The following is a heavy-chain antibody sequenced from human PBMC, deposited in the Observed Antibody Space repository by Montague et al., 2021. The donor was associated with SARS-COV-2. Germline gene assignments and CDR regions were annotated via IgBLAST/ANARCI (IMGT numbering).Heavy chain of an antibody. Sequence: SETLSLTCGVYGRSLSGYYWSWIRQPPGKGLQWIGGINHSGSTNYNSSLNRRGTISLDTTKNQFSLKLTSVSAADTAVYYCARGLGRPGTIFGVALYWGQGTLVPVSS. CDR2: INHSGST. CDR3: ARGLGRPGTIFGVALY. D-gene: IGHD3-3*01. J-gene: IGHJ1*01. V-gene: IGHV4-34*01. CDR1: GRSLSGYY.